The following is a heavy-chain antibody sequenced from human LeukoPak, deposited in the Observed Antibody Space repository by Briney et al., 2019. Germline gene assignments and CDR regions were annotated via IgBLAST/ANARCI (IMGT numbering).Heavy chain of an antibody. Sequence: SETLSLTCTVSGGSISSYYWSWVRQPPGKGLEWIGYIYYSGSTNYNPSLKSRVTISVDTSKNQFSLKLSSVTAADTAVYYCAREIRSGLDYWNQGTLVTVSS. D-gene: IGHD6-19*01. J-gene: IGHJ4*02. CDR3: AREIRSGLDY. V-gene: IGHV4-59*01. CDR2: IYYSGST. CDR1: GGSISSYY.